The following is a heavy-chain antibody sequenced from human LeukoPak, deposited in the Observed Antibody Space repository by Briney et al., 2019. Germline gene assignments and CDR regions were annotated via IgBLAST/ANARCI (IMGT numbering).Heavy chain of an antibody. J-gene: IGHJ3*02. CDR2: IFHSGST. D-gene: IGHD4-17*01. CDR3: ARERCDYGDSTDAFDI. V-gene: IGHV4-4*02. CDR1: GGSISSSNW. Sequence: PSGTLSLTCAVSGGSISSSNWWSWARQPPGKGLEWIGEIFHSGSTNYNPSLKSRVTISVDKSKNQFSLKLSSVTAADAAVYYCARERCDYGDSTDAFDIWGQGTMVTVSS.